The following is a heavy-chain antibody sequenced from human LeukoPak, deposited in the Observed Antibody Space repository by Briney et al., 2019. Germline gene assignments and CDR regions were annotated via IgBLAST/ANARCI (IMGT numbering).Heavy chain of an antibody. CDR2: ISYDGSNK. CDR3: AREGGSGINPYFDY. D-gene: IGHD3-10*01. V-gene: IGHV3-30-3*01. Sequence: PGRSLRLSCAASGFTFSSYAMHWVRHAPGKGLEWVAVISYDGSNKYYADSVKGRFTISRDNSKNTLYLQMNSLRAEDTAVYYCAREGGSGINPYFDYWGQGTLVTVSS. J-gene: IGHJ4*02. CDR1: GFTFSSYA.